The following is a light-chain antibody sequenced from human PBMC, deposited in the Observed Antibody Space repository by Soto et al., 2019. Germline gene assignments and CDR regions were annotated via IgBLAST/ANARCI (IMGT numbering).Light chain of an antibody. CDR3: QQSDSTPYT. Sequence: DIQMTQSPSSLSASVGDRVTITCRASQRITSYLNWYQQKSGKAPKLLIYAASNLQSGLPSRFSGSGFGTDFTLTISSLQPEDFATYFCQQSDSTPYTFGLGTKLEIK. V-gene: IGKV1-39*01. J-gene: IGKJ2*01. CDR1: QRITSY. CDR2: AAS.